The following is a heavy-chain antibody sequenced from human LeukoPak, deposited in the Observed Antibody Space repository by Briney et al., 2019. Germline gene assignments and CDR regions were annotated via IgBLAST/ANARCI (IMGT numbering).Heavy chain of an antibody. Sequence: GRSLRLSCAASGFTFDDYAMHWVRQAPGKGLEWVSGISYNSDTIAYADSVKGRSTISRDSAKNSLYLQMNSLRAEDTALYYCAKDYCGGDCYSGWYFDLWGRGTLVTVSS. V-gene: IGHV3-9*01. D-gene: IGHD2-21*02. CDR2: ISYNSDTI. CDR3: AKDYCGGDCYSGWYFDL. CDR1: GFTFDDYA. J-gene: IGHJ2*01.